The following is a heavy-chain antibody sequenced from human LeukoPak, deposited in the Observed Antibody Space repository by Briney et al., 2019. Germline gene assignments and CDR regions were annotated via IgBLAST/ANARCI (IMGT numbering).Heavy chain of an antibody. Sequence: PGRSLRLSCAASGFTFDDYAMHWVRQPPGKGLEWVSSITWNSGRIGYADSVKGRFTISRDNAKNSLYLQMNSLRAEDTALYYCAKSDSSWYVPPDYWGRGTLVTVSS. CDR3: AKSDSSWYVPPDY. CDR2: ITWNSGRI. J-gene: IGHJ4*02. V-gene: IGHV3-9*01. D-gene: IGHD6-13*01. CDR1: GFTFDDYA.